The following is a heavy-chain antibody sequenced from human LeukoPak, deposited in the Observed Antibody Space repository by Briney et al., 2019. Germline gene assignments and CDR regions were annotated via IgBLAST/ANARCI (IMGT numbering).Heavy chain of an antibody. Sequence: SETLSLTCTLSGASISSRYWSWIRQPPGKGLEWIGYIYYSGTTSYNPSLTSRVTISLDTSKNQFSLKLSSVTAADTAVYYCARGANWGSPDYWGQGTLVTVSS. CDR1: GASISSRY. J-gene: IGHJ4*02. CDR2: IYYSGTT. D-gene: IGHD7-27*01. V-gene: IGHV4-59*11. CDR3: ARGANWGSPDY.